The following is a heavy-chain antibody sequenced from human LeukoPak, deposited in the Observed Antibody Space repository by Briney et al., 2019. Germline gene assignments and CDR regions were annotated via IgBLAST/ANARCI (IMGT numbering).Heavy chain of an antibody. J-gene: IGHJ6*03. V-gene: IGHV1-18*01. CDR3: ARSYGYNYYYYYYMDV. CDR2: ISAYNGNT. Sequence: GASVKVSFTASGYTFTSYGISWVRQAPGQGLEWMGWISAYNGNTNYAQKLQGRATMTTDTSASTAYMELRSLRSDDTAVYYCARSYGYNYYYYYYMDVWGKGTTVTVSS. D-gene: IGHD5-18*01. CDR1: GYTFTSYG.